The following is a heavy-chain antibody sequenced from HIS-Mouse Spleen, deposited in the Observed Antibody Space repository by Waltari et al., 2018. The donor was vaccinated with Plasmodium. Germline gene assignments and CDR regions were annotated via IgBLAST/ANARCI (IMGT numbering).Heavy chain of an antibody. CDR2: IKSKTDGGTT. V-gene: IGHV3-15*01. J-gene: IGHJ3*02. Sequence: EVQLVESGGGLVKPGGSIRPSCAALGFLFINAWMGWARQAPGKGLEWVGRIKSKTDGGTTDYAAPVKGRFTISRDDSKNTLYLQMNSLKTEDTAVYYCTTGLGAFDIWGQGTMVTVSS. CDR3: TTGLGAFDI. CDR1: GFLFINAW.